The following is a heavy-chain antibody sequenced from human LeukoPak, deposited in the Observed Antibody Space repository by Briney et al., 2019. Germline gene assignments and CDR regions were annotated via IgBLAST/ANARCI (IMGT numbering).Heavy chain of an antibody. D-gene: IGHD5-24*01. CDR1: AFIFSGHW. J-gene: IGHJ4*02. CDR3: ARDWVYKIDY. CDR2: ISHDGII. V-gene: IGHV3-74*01. Sequence: PGGSLRLSCEGSAFIFSGHWMNWVRQTPGKGLVWVSRISHDGIISYADSVKGRFTISRDNAKNTLILQMNSLRVEDTAVYYCARDWVYKIDYWGRGTLVTVSS.